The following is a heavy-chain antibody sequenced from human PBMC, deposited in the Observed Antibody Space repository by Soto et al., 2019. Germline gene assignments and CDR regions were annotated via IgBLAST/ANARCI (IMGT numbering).Heavy chain of an antibody. CDR1: GFSLSTSGVG. D-gene: IGHD3-10*01. CDR2: IYWNDDK. Sequence: QITLKESGPQLVKPTQTLTLTCTFSGFSLSTSGVGVGWIRQPPGKGLEGLALIYWNDDKRYSPSLKSRLTITKDNSNTQVVLTMTDMDPVDKATYCCAHSRLGEFDYWGQGTLVTVSS. CDR3: AHSRLGEFDY. J-gene: IGHJ4*02. V-gene: IGHV2-5*01.